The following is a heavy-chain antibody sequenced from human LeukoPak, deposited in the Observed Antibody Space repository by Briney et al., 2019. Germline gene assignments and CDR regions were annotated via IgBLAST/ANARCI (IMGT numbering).Heavy chain of an antibody. J-gene: IGHJ4*02. CDR2: IYYSGST. Sequence: SETLSLTCTVSGGSISSYYWSWIRQPPGKGLEWIGYIYYSGSTKYNPSLKSRVTISVDTSKNQFSLELSSVTAADTAVYYCARSYTPMVLDYWGQGTLVTVSS. V-gene: IGHV4-59*01. CDR3: ARSYTPMVLDY. D-gene: IGHD5-18*01. CDR1: GGSISSYY.